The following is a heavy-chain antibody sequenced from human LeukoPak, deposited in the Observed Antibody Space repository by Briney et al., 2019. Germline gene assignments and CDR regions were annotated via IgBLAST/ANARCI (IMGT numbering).Heavy chain of an antibody. CDR3: ARFTHGGDFDY. CDR1: GFTVSSNY. CDR2: IYSGGST. V-gene: IGHV3-66*01. J-gene: IGHJ4*02. Sequence: PGGSLRLSCTASGFTVSSNYMSWVRQAPGKGLEWVSVIYSGGSTSYADSVKGRFTISRDNSKNTLYLQMNSLRAEDTAVYYCARFTHGGDFDYWGREPWSPSPQ. D-gene: IGHD2-21*01.